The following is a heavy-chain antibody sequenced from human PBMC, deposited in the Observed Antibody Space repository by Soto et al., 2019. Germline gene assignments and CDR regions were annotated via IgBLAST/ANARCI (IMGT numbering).Heavy chain of an antibody. CDR1: GGSMSGFY. V-gene: IGHV4-59*08. J-gene: IGHJ3*02. Sequence: SETLSLTCTVSGGSMSGFYLSWIRQPPGKGLEWIGYIYYSGATNYNPSLKSRITMSVDTSKNQFSLKLGSVTAADTAVYYCARWGEAFDIWGQGTMVTVSS. CDR3: ARWGEAFDI. CDR2: IYYSGAT. D-gene: IGHD3-16*01.